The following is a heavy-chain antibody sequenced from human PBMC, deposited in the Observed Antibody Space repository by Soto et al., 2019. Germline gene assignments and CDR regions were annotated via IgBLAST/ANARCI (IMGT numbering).Heavy chain of an antibody. Sequence: QVQLQESGPGLVKPSETLSIPCTVSGGSVSSGSYYWRWIRQPPGNGLEWFGYIYYSGSTNYNPFLKSRVTISVDTSKSQFSLKLSSVTAADTAVYYCARELTIFGVAAGWFDPWGQGTLVIVSS. CDR1: GGSVSSGSYY. D-gene: IGHD3-3*01. CDR2: IYYSGST. J-gene: IGHJ5*02. V-gene: IGHV4-61*01. CDR3: ARELTIFGVAAGWFDP.